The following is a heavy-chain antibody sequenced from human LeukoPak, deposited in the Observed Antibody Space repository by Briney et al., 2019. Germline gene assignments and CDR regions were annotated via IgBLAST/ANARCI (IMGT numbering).Heavy chain of an antibody. CDR1: GFTFRNAW. D-gene: IGHD4-17*01. CDR3: TTVSASADMTTVTTLDY. Sequence: GGSLRLSCAASGFTFRNAWMIWVRQAPGKGLKWVGGIKSKTDGGTTDYAAPVKGRFTISRDDSKNTLYLQMNSLKTEDTAVYYCTTVSASADMTTVTTLDYWGQGTLVTVSS. CDR2: IKSKTDGGTT. J-gene: IGHJ4*02. V-gene: IGHV3-15*01.